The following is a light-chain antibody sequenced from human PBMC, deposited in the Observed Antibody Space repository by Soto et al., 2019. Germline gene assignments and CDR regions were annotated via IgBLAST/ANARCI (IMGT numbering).Light chain of an antibody. CDR3: AAWDDSLNGWV. J-gene: IGLJ3*02. CDR2: EGS. Sequence: QSALTQPASVSGSPGQSITISCTGTSSDVGSYNLVSWYQQHPGKAPKLMIYEGSKRPSGVSNRFSGSKPGTSASLAISGLQSEDEADYYCAAWDDSLNGWVFGGGTKLTVL. V-gene: IGLV2-14*02. CDR1: SSDVGSYNL.